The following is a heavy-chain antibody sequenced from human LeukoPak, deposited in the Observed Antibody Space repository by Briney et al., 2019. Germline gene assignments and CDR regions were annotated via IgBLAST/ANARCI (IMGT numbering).Heavy chain of an antibody. CDR2: IYYSGST. J-gene: IGHJ6*03. D-gene: IGHD5-24*01. V-gene: IGHV4-59*01. CDR3: ARGGLRWLQYSYYYMDV. CDR1: GVSISSYY. Sequence: PSETLSLTCTVSGVSISSYYWSWIRQPPGKGLEWMVYIYYSGSTNYNPSLKSRVTISVDTSKNQFSLKLSSVTAADTAVYYCARGGLRWLQYSYYYMDVWGKGTTVTVSS.